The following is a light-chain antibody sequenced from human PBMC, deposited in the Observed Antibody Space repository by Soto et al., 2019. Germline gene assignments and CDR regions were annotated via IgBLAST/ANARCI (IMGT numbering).Light chain of an antibody. CDR2: GAS. Sequence: EIVLTQSPGTLSLSPGERATLSCRASQSVDNYLAWYQQKPGQAPRLLIYGASNRATGIPDRFSGSGCGTDFTLTISRLEPEDFAVYYCQQYGSSGTFGQGTKVDIK. J-gene: IGKJ1*01. CDR3: QQYGSSGT. CDR1: QSVDNY. V-gene: IGKV3-20*01.